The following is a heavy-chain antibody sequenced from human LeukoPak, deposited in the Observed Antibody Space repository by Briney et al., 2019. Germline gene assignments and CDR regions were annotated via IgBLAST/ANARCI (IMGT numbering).Heavy chain of an antibody. CDR2: IKSITHGGTT. Sequence: GGSLRLSCAASGFTFSNAWMTWVRQAPGKGLEWVGRIKSITHGGTTDYAAPVKGRFTISRDDSKNTLYLQMDSLKTEDTAVCYCSTDAGLRALGGQGTLVTVSS. V-gene: IGHV3-15*01. D-gene: IGHD1-14*01. CDR3: STDAGLRAL. CDR1: GFTFSNAW. J-gene: IGHJ4*02.